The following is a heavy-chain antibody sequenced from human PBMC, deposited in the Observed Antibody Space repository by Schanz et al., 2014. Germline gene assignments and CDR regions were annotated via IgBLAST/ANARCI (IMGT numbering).Heavy chain of an antibody. V-gene: IGHV1-24*01. D-gene: IGHD6-13*01. J-gene: IGHJ6*02. CDR2: FDPEDVET. CDR1: GYTYIAYD. Sequence: QVQLVQSGAEVKPPGASVRVSCKASGYTYIAYDMHWVRQAPGQGLEWMGGFDPEDVETIYAQKFQGRVTMTEDTSTDTAYMELSSLRSEDTAVYYCATDHIAAAGSQYFYYYGMGVWGQGTTVTVSS. CDR3: ATDHIAAAGSQYFYYYGMGV.